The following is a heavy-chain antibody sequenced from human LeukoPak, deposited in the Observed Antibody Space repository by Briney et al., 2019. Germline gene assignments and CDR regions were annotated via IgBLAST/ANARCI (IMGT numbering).Heavy chain of an antibody. CDR3: ARTAADTTIVVGSDYYYHYMDV. Sequence: PSETLSLTCGVSGFSISSGYYWGWIRQPPGKGLEWIGSIYHSGSTFYNPSLKSRVTISVDTSKNQFSVKLTPVTAADPHFYYCARTAADTTIVVGSDYYYHYMDVWGKGTTVTASS. CDR1: GFSISSGYY. V-gene: IGHV4-38-2*01. J-gene: IGHJ6*03. D-gene: IGHD5-18*01. CDR2: IYHSGST.